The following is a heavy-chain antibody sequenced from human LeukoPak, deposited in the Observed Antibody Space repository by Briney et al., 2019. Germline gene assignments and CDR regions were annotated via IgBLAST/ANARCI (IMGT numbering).Heavy chain of an antibody. J-gene: IGHJ4*02. V-gene: IGHV3-23*01. CDR3: AKAGRRGSGYQYQVDY. CDR1: GFTFSTYA. CDR2: ISAGGGST. D-gene: IGHD3-22*01. Sequence: GGSLRLSCAASGFTFSTYAMSWVRQAPGKGLEWVSAISAGGGSTVYADSVKGRFTISRDNSNNTLYLQMNSLRAEETAVYYCAKAGRRGSGYQYQVDYWGQGTLVTVSS.